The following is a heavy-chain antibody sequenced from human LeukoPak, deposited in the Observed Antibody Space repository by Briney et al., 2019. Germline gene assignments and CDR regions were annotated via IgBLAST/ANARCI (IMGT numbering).Heavy chain of an antibody. Sequence: SETLSLTCAVYGGSFSGYYWSWIRQPPGKGLEWIGEINHSGSTNYNPSLKSRVTISVDTSKNRFSLKLSSVTAADTAVYYCAREEYYDFWSGYYLNWGQGTLVTVSS. J-gene: IGHJ4*02. D-gene: IGHD3-3*01. CDR1: GGSFSGYY. CDR2: INHSGST. CDR3: AREEYYDFWSGYYLN. V-gene: IGHV4-34*01.